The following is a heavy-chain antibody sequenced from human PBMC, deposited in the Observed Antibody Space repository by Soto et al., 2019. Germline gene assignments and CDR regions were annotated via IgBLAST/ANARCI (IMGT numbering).Heavy chain of an antibody. V-gene: IGHV3-23*01. CDR2: ITATDGKT. Sequence: GGSLRLSCLASGFTFKAYAMCWVRQAPGKGLEWVSSITATDGKTYYADSVRGRFIISRDNSRISLFLQMNGLRPDDSALYYCVKDEGTSSTVFDYWGQGTPVTVSS. CDR1: GFTFKAYA. D-gene: IGHD4-4*01. J-gene: IGHJ4*02. CDR3: VKDEGTSSTVFDY.